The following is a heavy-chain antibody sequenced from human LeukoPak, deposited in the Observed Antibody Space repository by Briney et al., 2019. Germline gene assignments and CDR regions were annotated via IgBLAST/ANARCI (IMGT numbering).Heavy chain of an antibody. D-gene: IGHD5-12*01. CDR3: ARRATMLAGGYFDY. CDR1: GGSISSYY. V-gene: IGHV4-4*09. J-gene: IGHJ4*02. CDR2: IYASGST. Sequence: SETLSLTCTVSGGSISSYYWSWIRQPPGRGLEWVGYIYASGSTTYHPSLKSRVAISIDTSKNQFSLRLSSVTAADTAVYYCARRATMLAGGYFDYWGQGTLVSVSS.